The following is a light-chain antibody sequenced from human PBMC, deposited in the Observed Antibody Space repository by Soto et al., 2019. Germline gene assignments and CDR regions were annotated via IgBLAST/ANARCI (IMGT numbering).Light chain of an antibody. V-gene: IGKV3-20*01. J-gene: IGKJ1*01. CDR1: QSVSSSY. CDR3: QQYGSSPL. CDR2: GAS. Sequence: EIVLTQSPGTLSLSPGERATLSCRASQSVSSSYLAWYQQKPGQAPRLLIYGASSRATGIPDRFSGSGSGTDFTLTSSRLEPEDLAVYYCQQYGSSPLFGQGTKVEIK.